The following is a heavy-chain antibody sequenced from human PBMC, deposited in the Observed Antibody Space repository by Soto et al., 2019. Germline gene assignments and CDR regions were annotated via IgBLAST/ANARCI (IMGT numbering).Heavy chain of an antibody. CDR1: GYTFTRYD. CDR2: MNPQTGNT. CDR3: ARLSEESSSSNYYYFYMDV. Sequence: QVQLVQSGSEGKEPGASMKISCQASGYTFTRYDITWVRQATGQGLEWMGWMNPQTGNTAYAEKMQGRVTITRSTSINTAYMELSGLRSEDTAVYYCARLSEESSSSNYYYFYMDVWGKGSTVTVSS. D-gene: IGHD6-6*01. V-gene: IGHV1-8*03. J-gene: IGHJ6*03.